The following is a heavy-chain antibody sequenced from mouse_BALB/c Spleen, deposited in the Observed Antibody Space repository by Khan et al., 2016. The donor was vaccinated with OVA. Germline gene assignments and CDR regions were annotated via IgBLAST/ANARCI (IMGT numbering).Heavy chain of an antibody. CDR1: GFSLTSYG. D-gene: IGHD2-4*01. CDR3: ARNYDYDEGLAY. CDR2: IWSGGTT. V-gene: IGHV2-2*02. Sequence: VQLKQSGPGLVQPSQSLSITCTVSGFSLTSYGVHWVRQSPGKGLEWLGVIWSGGTTDYNAPFISRMSIRKDNSKSQVFFKMNSLQANDTANYYCARNYDYDEGLAYWGQGTLVTVSA. J-gene: IGHJ3*01.